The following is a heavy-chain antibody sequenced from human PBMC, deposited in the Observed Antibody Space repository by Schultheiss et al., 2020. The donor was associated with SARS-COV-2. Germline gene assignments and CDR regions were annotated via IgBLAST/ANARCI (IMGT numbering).Heavy chain of an antibody. CDR2: ISYDGSNK. Sequence: GGSLRLSCAASGFTFSSYEMNWVRQAPGKGLEWVAVISYDGSNKYYADSVKGRFTISRDNSKNTLYLQMNSLRAEDTAVYYCAREPEVVITVGTFDYWGQGTLVTVSS. J-gene: IGHJ4*02. D-gene: IGHD3-22*01. V-gene: IGHV3-30*04. CDR3: AREPEVVITVGTFDY. CDR1: GFTFSSYE.